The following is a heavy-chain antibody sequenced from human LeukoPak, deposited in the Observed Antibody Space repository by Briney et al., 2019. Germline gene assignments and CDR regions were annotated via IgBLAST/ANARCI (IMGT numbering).Heavy chain of an antibody. CDR2: ISISSSTT. J-gene: IGHJ4*02. D-gene: IGHD3-10*01. CDR3: ARDGTVRGKNGCFDY. V-gene: IGHV3-48*04. CDR1: GFALDNYI. Sequence: GGSLRLSCEAPGFALDNYIMSWVRQAPGKGLELISQISISSSTTYYRDSVKGRFTVSRDNSKNSLYLQMNSLRAEDTAVYYCARDGTVRGKNGCFDYWGQGTLVTVSS.